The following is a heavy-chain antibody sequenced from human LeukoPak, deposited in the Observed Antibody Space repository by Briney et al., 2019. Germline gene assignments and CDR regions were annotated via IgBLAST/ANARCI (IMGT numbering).Heavy chain of an antibody. Sequence: PGGSLRLSCAASGFTFTKYAMSWVRQAAGKGLEWVSAIGGSGTKTFYAESVKGRFTISRDNSNNILFLQMDSLRAEDTAMYYCAKTNYYDTTDDNPYTPHFDYWGQGALVTVSS. CDR2: IGGSGTKT. CDR3: AKTNYYDTTDDNPYTPHFDY. D-gene: IGHD3-22*01. CDR1: GFTFTKYA. J-gene: IGHJ4*02. V-gene: IGHV3-23*01.